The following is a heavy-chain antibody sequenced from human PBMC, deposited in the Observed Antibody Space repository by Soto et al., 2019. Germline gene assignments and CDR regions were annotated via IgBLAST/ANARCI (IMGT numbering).Heavy chain of an antibody. J-gene: IGHJ4*02. CDR2: IYYSGST. D-gene: IGHD6-19*01. Sequence: SETLSLTCTVSGGSISSSSYYWGWIRQPPGKGLEWIGSIYYSGSTYYNPSLKSRVTISVDTSKNQFSLKLSSATAADTAVYYCARRHIAVAGTFDYWGQGTLVTVSS. CDR1: GGSISSSSYY. V-gene: IGHV4-39*01. CDR3: ARRHIAVAGTFDY.